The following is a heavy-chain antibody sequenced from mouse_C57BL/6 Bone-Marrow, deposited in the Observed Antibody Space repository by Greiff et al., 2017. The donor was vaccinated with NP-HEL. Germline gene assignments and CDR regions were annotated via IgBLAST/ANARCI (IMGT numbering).Heavy chain of an antibody. J-gene: IGHJ2*01. CDR3: ARQRFDY. V-gene: IGHV1-59*01. CDR2: IDPSDSYT. CDR1: GYTFTSYW. Sequence: QVQLKQPGAELVRPGTSVKLSCKASGYTFTSYWMHWVKQRPGQGLEWIGVIDPSDSYTNYNQKFKGKATLTVDTSSSTAYMQLSSLTSEDSAVYYCARQRFDYWGQGTTLTVSS.